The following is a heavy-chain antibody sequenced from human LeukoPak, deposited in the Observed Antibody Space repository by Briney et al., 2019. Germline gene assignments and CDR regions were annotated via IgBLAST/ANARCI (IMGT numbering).Heavy chain of an antibody. J-gene: IGHJ4*02. CDR3: ARVISTLNALPRNPFDY. Sequence: ASVKVSCKASGYTFTSYDINWVRQATGQGLEWMGWINPNSGGTNYAQKFQGRVTMTRDTSISTAYMELSRLRSDDTAVYYCARVISTLNALPRNPFDYWGQGTLVTVSS. CDR2: INPNSGGT. D-gene: IGHD1-14*01. V-gene: IGHV1-2*02. CDR1: GYTFTSYD.